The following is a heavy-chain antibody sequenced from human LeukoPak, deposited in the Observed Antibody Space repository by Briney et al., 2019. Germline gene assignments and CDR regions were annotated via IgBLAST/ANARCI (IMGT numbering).Heavy chain of an antibody. CDR3: ARGSPYYYDSSGYYYFDY. CDR2: INPNSGGT. D-gene: IGHD3-22*01. CDR1: GYTFTGYY. V-gene: IGHV1-2*02. Sequence: ASVKVSCKASGYTFTGYYMHWVRQAPGQGLEWMGWINPNSGGTNYAQKFQGRVTMTRDTSIGTAYMELSRLRSDDTAVYYCARGSPYYYDSSGYYYFDYWGQGTLVTVSS. J-gene: IGHJ4*02.